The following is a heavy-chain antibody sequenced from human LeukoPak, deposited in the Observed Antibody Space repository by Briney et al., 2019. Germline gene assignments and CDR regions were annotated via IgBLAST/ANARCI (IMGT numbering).Heavy chain of an antibody. V-gene: IGHV4-30-4*08. CDR1: GGSISSGDYY. CDR2: IYYSGST. CDR3: ARHDIAAAEFDY. D-gene: IGHD6-13*01. Sequence: SETLSLTCTVSGGSISSGDYYWSWIRQPPGKGLEWIGYIYYSGSTYYNPSLKSRVTISVDTSKNQFSLKLSSVTAADTAVYYCARHDIAAAEFDYWGQGTLVTVSS. J-gene: IGHJ4*02.